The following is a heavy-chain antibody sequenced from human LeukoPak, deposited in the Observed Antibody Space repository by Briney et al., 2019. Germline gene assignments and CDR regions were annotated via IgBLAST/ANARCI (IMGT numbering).Heavy chain of an antibody. CDR1: GGTFSSYA. V-gene: IGHV1-69*05. CDR2: IIPIFGTA. CDR3: ARAWAACGGDCYSLFGFDY. J-gene: IGHJ4*02. D-gene: IGHD2-21*02. Sequence: SVKVSCKASGGTFSSYAISWVRQAPGQGLEWMGGIIPIFGTANYAQKFQGRVTITTDESTSTAYMELSSLRSEDTAVYYCARAWAACGGDCYSLFGFDYWGQGTLVTVSS.